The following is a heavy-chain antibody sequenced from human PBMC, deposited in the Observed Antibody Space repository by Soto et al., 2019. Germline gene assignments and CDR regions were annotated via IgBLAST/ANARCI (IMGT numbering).Heavy chain of an antibody. D-gene: IGHD6-13*01. J-gene: IGHJ5*02. CDR3: TTTRGIAVGGSFDH. CDR1: GAYINSKSSY. Sequence: QVQLQESGPGLVKPSETLSLTCIVSGAYINSKSSYWGWVRQPPGKGLEWVGTFFSGSTYSNPSLRSRVTISVDTSKNHFSLRLRSVAAEDTAIYYCTTTRGIAVGGSFDHWGQGTLVTVSS. V-gene: IGHV4-39*02. CDR2: TFFSGST.